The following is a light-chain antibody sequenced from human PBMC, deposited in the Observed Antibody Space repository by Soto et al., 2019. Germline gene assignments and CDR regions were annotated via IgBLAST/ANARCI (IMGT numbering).Light chain of an antibody. V-gene: IGKV1-12*01. J-gene: IGKJ4*01. Sequence: DLQMTQSPSSVSASVGDRVTITCRASQGISSWLAWYQQKPGKAPNLLTHTASSLQSAVPSRFSGGGPGTDFTITISSLQPEDFAPYYCQQANSFPLTFGGGTKVEIK. CDR3: QQANSFPLT. CDR2: TAS. CDR1: QGISSW.